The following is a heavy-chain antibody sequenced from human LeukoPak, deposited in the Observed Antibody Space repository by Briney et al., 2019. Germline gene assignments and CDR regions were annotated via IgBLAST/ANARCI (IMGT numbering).Heavy chain of an antibody. CDR3: ARDDSSGWPFDY. V-gene: IGHV4-39*07. J-gene: IGHJ4*02. D-gene: IGHD6-19*01. CDR1: GGSISSSSYY. Sequence: SETLSLTCTVPGGSISSSSYYWGWIRQPPGKGLEWIGSIYYSGSTYYNPSLKSRVTMSVDTSKNQFSLKLSSVTAADTAVYYCARDDSSGWPFDYWGQGTLVTVSS. CDR2: IYYSGST.